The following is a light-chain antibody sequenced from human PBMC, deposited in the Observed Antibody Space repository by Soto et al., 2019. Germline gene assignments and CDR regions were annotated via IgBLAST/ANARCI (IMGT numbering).Light chain of an antibody. CDR3: QQSYTSPPAT. CDR1: QMISSY. Sequence: DLQMTQSPSSLSASEGDRVTITCRASQMISSYLNWYQQKPGKAPKLLIYAASSLQSGVPSRFSGSGSGTDFTLTISSLQPEDFATYYCQQSYTSPPATFGQGTKVEIK. V-gene: IGKV1-39*01. CDR2: AAS. J-gene: IGKJ1*01.